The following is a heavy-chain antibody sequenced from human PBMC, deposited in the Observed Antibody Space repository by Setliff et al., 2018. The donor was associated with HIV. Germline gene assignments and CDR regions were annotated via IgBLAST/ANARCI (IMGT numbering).Heavy chain of an antibody. J-gene: IGHJ1*01. Sequence: PSETLSLTCTVSGGSIKSSSYYWGWIRQPPGKGLEWIGSIYYSGNTYYNPSLKSRVTILEDTSRNQFSLRLSSVTAADTAIYYCARVPTSSWYVTTQRTKEYFHHWGQGTLVTV. CDR2: IYYSGNT. CDR1: GGSIKSSSYY. V-gene: IGHV4-39*07. CDR3: ARVPTSSWYVTTQRTKEYFHH. D-gene: IGHD6-13*01.